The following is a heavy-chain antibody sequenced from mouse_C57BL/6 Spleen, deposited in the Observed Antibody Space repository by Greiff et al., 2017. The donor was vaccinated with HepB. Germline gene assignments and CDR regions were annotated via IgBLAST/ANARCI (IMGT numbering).Heavy chain of an antibody. CDR1: GYTFTGYW. V-gene: IGHV1-9*01. Sequence: VQLQQSGAELMKPGASVKLSCKATGYTFTGYWIAWVKQRPGHGLEWIGEILPGSGSTNSNEKFKGKATFTAVTPSNTAYMPHSSLTTEDSAIYYCARSPWDSFAYWGQGTMVTVSA. D-gene: IGHD4-1*01. CDR3: ARSPWDSFAY. CDR2: ILPGSGST. J-gene: IGHJ3*01.